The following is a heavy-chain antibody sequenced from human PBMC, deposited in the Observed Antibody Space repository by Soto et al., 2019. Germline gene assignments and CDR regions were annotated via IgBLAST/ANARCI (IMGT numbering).Heavy chain of an antibody. J-gene: IGHJ6*03. CDR2: ISYDGSNK. Sequence: PGGSLRLSCAASGFTFSSYGMHWVRLAPGKGLEWVAVISYDGSNKYYADSVKGRFSISRDNSKNKLYLQMNSLRAEDTAVYYCAKDQIFGVVRYYYYYMDVWGKGTTVTVSS. CDR1: GFTFSSYG. CDR3: AKDQIFGVVRYYYYYMDV. D-gene: IGHD3-3*01. V-gene: IGHV3-30*18.